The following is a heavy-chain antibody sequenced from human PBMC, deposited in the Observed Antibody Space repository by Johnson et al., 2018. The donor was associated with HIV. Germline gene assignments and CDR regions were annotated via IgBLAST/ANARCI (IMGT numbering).Heavy chain of an antibody. Sequence: QEQLVESGGGVVQPGRSLRLSCTASGFTFSSYTMHWVRQAPGKGLEWVAVISYDGSNKYYADSVKGRFTISRDNSKNTLYLQMNSLRAEDTAVYYCAKVGSYYPSTGGNAFDIWGQGTMVTVSS. V-gene: IGHV3-30*04. CDR2: ISYDGSNK. CDR3: AKVGSYYPSTGGNAFDI. D-gene: IGHD3-10*01. CDR1: GFTFSSYT. J-gene: IGHJ3*02.